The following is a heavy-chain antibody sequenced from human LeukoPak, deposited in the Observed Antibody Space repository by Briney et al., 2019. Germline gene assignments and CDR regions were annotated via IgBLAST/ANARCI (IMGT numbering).Heavy chain of an antibody. CDR3: ARTPSGYQLLYYFDY. CDR2: INWNGGST. V-gene: IGHV3-20*04. Sequence: GGSLRLSCAASGFTFDDYGMSWVRQAPGKGLEWVSGINWNGGSTGYADSVKGRFTISGDNAKNSLYLQMNSLRAEDTALYYCARTPSGYQLLYYFDYWGQGTLVTVSS. D-gene: IGHD2-2*01. J-gene: IGHJ4*02. CDR1: GFTFDDYG.